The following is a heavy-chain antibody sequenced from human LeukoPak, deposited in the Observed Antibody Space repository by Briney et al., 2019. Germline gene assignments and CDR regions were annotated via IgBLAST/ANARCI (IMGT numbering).Heavy chain of an antibody. CDR2: ISYDGSNK. CDR1: GFTFSSYA. CDR3: ARDSSRGTVVTLVDY. V-gene: IGHV3-30-3*01. J-gene: IGHJ4*02. Sequence: GGSLRLSCAASGFTFSSYAMHWVRQAPGKGLEWVAVISYDGSNKYYADSVKGRFTISRDNSKNTLYLQINSLRAEDTAVYYCARDSSRGTVVTLVDYWGQGTLVTVSS. D-gene: IGHD4-23*01.